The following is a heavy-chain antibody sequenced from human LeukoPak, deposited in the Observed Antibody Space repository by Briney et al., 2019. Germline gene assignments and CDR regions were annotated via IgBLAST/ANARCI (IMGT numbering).Heavy chain of an antibody. CDR2: IY. D-gene: IGHD6-19*01. V-gene: IGHV4-4*07. CDR1: GGSISSYY. J-gene: IGHJ5*02. CDR3: ARDKGNGEQWLVQDTSNWFDP. Sequence: SETLSLTCTVSGGSISSYYWSWIRQPAGKGLEWIGRIYNPSLKSRVTMSVDTSKNQFSLKLSSVTAADTAVYYCARDKGNGEQWLVQDTSNWFDPWGQGTLVTVSS.